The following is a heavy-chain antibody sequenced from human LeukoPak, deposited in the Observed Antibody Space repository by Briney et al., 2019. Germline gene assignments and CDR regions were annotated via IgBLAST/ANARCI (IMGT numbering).Heavy chain of an antibody. CDR2: ISGSGGST. CDR3: ARLPGPHYYDSSGYGKTTDY. CDR1: GFTLSSYA. Sequence: GGSLRLSCAASGFTLSSYAMSWVRQAPGKGLEWVSAISGSGGSTYYADSVKGRFTISRDNSKNTLYLQMNSLRAEDTAVYYCARLPGPHYYDSSGYGKTTDYWGQGTLVTVSS. D-gene: IGHD3-22*01. V-gene: IGHV3-23*01. J-gene: IGHJ4*02.